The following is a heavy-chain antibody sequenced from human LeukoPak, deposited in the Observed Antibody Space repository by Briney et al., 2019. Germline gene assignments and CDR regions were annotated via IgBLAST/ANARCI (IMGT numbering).Heavy chain of an antibody. J-gene: IGHJ4*02. D-gene: IGHD1-26*01. V-gene: IGHV1-69*01. CDR1: GGTFSSYA. CDR2: IIPIFGTA. CDR3: ARGIVGATVYFDY. Sequence: GASVKVSCKASGGTFSSYAISWVRQAPGQGLEWMGGIIPIFGTANYAQEFQGRVTITADESTSTAYMELSSLRSEDTAVYYCARGIVGATVYFDYWGQGTLVTVSS.